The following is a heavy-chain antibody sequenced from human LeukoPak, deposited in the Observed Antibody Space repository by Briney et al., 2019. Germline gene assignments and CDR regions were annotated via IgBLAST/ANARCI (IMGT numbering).Heavy chain of an antibody. CDR1: GFSFGDYP. Sequence: GGSLRLSCAASGFSFGDYPMHWVRQAPGEGLEWVAVISYDGSNKFYADSVRGRFTISRDKSKNTLNLQVNSLRAEDTAVYYCARDVVVTALDYWGQGALVTVSS. J-gene: IGHJ4*02. D-gene: IGHD2-21*02. V-gene: IGHV3-30-3*01. CDR3: ARDVVVTALDY. CDR2: ISYDGSNK.